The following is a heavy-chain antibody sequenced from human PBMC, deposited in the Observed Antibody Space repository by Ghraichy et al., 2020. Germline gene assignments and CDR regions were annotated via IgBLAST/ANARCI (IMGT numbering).Heavy chain of an antibody. Sequence: SETLSLTCTVSGGSISSSNYYWGWIRQPPGKGLEWIGTIYYSGSTYYNPSLKSRVAISVDTSKNQFSLKLTSVTAADTAVYYCARRVIAGASREFDSWGQGTLVTVSS. CDR2: IYYSGST. V-gene: IGHV4-39*01. CDR3: ARRVIAGASREFDS. J-gene: IGHJ5*01. CDR1: GGSISSSNYY. D-gene: IGHD1-26*01.